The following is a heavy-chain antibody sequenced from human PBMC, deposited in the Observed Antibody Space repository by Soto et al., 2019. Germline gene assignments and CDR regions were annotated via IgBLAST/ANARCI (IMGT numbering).Heavy chain of an antibody. CDR2: SYYSGST. Sequence: QVQLQESGPGLVKPSQTLSLTCTVSGGSISSGDYSWSWIRQPPGKGLEWIGYSYYSGSTYYTPSLKSRVTISVDTSKNQFSLKLSSVTAADTAVYYCASTSYGYTFYDYWCQGTLVPVSS. CDR1: GGSISSGDYS. J-gene: IGHJ4*02. V-gene: IGHV4-30-4*01. D-gene: IGHD5-18*01. CDR3: ASTSYGYTFYDY.